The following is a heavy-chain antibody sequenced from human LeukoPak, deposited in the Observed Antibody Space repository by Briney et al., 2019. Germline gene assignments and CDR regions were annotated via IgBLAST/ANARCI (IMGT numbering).Heavy chain of an antibody. CDR2: ISSSSSYI. J-gene: IGHJ4*02. CDR3: ARAVATPVMVDY. D-gene: IGHD2-8*01. CDR1: GFTFSSYA. V-gene: IGHV3-21*01. Sequence: GGSLRLSCAASGFTFSSYAMSWVRQAPGKGLEWVSSISSSSSYIYYADSVKGRFTISRDNAKNSLYLQMNSLRAEDTAVYYCARAVATPVMVDYWGQGTLVTVSS.